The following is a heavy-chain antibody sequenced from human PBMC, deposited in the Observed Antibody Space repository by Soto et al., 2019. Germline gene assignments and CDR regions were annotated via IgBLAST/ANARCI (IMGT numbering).Heavy chain of an antibody. J-gene: IGHJ4*02. V-gene: IGHV3-23*01. D-gene: IGHD6-19*01. CDR1: GFTFSSYA. CDR3: AKDPKPRSGWYSDY. CDR2: ISGSGGAT. Sequence: HPGGSLRLSCAASGFTFSSYAMTWVRRAPGKGLEWVSGISGSGGATYYADSVKGRFTISRDNSKNTLYLQMNSLRAEDTAVYYCAKDPKPRSGWYSDYWGQGTLVTVSS.